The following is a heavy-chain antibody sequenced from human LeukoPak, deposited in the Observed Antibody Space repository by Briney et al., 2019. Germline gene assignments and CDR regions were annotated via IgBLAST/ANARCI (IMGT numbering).Heavy chain of an antibody. D-gene: IGHD3-22*01. Sequence: GGSLRLSCAASGFTVSSNYMNWVRQAPGKGLEWVSVIYSGGSTYYADSVKGRFTISRDNSKNTLYLQMNSLRAEDTAVYYCAKDPHYYDSSLGDGDAFDIWGQGTMVTVSS. V-gene: IGHV3-66*01. CDR1: GFTVSSNY. J-gene: IGHJ3*02. CDR3: AKDPHYYDSSLGDGDAFDI. CDR2: IYSGGST.